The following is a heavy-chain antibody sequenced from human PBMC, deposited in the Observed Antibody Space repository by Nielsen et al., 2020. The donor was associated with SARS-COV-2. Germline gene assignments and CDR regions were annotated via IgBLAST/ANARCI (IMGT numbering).Heavy chain of an antibody. V-gene: IGHV4-59*01. CDR2: IYYSGST. D-gene: IGHD1-14*01. J-gene: IGHJ4*02. CDR3: ARVTGKGWHFDY. CDR1: GGSISSYY. Sequence: SETLSLTCTVSGGSISSYYWSWIRQPPGKGLDWIGYIYYSGSTNYNPSLKSRVTISVDTSKNQFSLKLSSVTAADTAVYYCARVTGKGWHFDYWGQGTLVTVSS.